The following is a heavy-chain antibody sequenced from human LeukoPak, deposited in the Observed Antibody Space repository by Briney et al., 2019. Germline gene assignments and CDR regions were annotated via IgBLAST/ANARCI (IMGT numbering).Heavy chain of an antibody. J-gene: IGHJ4*02. V-gene: IGHV4-38-2*02. CDR1: GYSMSSGYY. Sequence: SETLSLTCTVSGYSMSSGYYWGGVRQPPERGLEGIGSMYHTGSTYYNPSPKSRVTISIDTSKNQFSLKLNSVTAADTAVYYCARGEVGPTTDFDYWGQGTLVTVSS. CDR3: ARGEVGPTTDFDY. CDR2: MYHTGST. D-gene: IGHD1-26*01.